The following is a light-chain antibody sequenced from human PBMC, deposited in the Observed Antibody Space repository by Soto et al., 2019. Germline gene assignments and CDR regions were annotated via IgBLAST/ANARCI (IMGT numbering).Light chain of an antibody. CDR1: RSISSY. Sequence: DIQMTQSPSSLSASVGDRVTITCRASRSISSYLNWYQQKPGKAPKLLIFRISTLQSGVPSRFSGSGSVTDFTLTISSLQPEDFAIYYCQQSYSTPPWTFGQGTKVEIK. J-gene: IGKJ1*01. V-gene: IGKV1-39*01. CDR2: RIS. CDR3: QQSYSTPPWT.